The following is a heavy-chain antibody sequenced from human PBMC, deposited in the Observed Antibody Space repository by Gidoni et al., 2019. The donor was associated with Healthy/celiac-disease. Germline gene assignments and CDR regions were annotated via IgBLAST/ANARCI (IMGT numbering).Heavy chain of an antibody. Sequence: EVQLVESGGGLVQPGRSLRLSCAASGFTFDDYAMHWVRQAPGRGREWFSCISWNRGSIGYADSVKGRFTISRDNAKNSLYLQMNILRAETPSLYYCAKDSSTHIIVYMDHYYMDFWGKGTTVTVSS. J-gene: IGHJ6*03. CDR1: GFTFDDYA. D-gene: IGHD2-15*01. CDR2: ISWNRGSI. CDR3: AKDSSTHIIVYMDHYYMDF. V-gene: IGHV3-9*01.